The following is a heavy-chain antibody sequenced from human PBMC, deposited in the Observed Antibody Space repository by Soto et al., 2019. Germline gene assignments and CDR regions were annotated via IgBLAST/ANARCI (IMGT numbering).Heavy chain of an antibody. J-gene: IGHJ4*02. CDR1: GVTFIGSA. V-gene: IGHV3-23*01. CDR2: ITSSGSEV. CDR3: ANEGYDGGWYWDS. D-gene: IGHD6-19*01. Sequence: VQLLVSGRGLVQPGGSLRLSCAASGVTFIGSAMTWVRQAPGKWLEYLSSITSSGSEVFHAASVKGRFTMSRYNSKNMLYLQMNSLRAEDTAVYYCANEGYDGGWYWDSWGQGALVTVTS.